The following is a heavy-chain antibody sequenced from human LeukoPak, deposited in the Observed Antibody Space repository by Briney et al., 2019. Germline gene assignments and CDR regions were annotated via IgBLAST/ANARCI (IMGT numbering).Heavy chain of an antibody. CDR2: ISSSSSYI. CDR1: GFTFSSYS. Sequence: PGGSLRLSCAASGFTFSSYSMNWVRQAPGKGLEWVSSISSSSSYIYYADSVKGRFTISRDNAKNSLYLQMNSLRAEDTAVYYCARDSPAVRELPFDYWGQGTLVTVSS. CDR3: ARDSPAVRELPFDY. J-gene: IGHJ4*02. D-gene: IGHD1-26*01. V-gene: IGHV3-21*01.